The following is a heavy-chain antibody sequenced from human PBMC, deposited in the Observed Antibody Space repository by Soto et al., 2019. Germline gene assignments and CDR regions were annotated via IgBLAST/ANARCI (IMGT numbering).Heavy chain of an antibody. Sequence: GGSLRLSCAASGFTFSNYGMHWVRQAPGKGLEWVAAVSHDGSYKYYADSVKGRFTISRDNSKNTLYLQMNSLRAEDTAVYYCAKGSGSYYHDAFDIWGQGTMVTVS. CDR3: AKGSGSYYHDAFDI. J-gene: IGHJ3*02. V-gene: IGHV3-30*18. D-gene: IGHD1-26*01. CDR1: GFTFSNYG. CDR2: VSHDGSYK.